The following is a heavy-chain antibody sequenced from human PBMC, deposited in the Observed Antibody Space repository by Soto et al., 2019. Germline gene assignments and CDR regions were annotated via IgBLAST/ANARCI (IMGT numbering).Heavy chain of an antibody. V-gene: IGHV3-23*01. J-gene: IGHJ4*02. CDR2: ISGSGGST. D-gene: IGHD3-10*01. Sequence: GGSLRLSCAGSGFTFSSYAMSWVRQAPGKGLEWVSAISGSGGSTYYADSVKGRFTISRDNSKNTLYLQMNSLRAEDTAVYYCAKDRGITMVRGVIYLVYWGQGTLVTVSS. CDR3: AKDRGITMVRGVIYLVY. CDR1: GFTFSSYA.